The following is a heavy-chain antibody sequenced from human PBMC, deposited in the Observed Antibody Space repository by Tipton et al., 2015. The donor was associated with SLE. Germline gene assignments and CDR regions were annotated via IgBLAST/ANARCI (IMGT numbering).Heavy chain of an antibody. J-gene: IGHJ4*02. CDR1: GGSISSSSYY. CDR2: IYYSGST. CDR3: ARVGLVAPAAISSGVDY. D-gene: IGHD2-2*02. V-gene: IGHV4-39*07. Sequence: TLSLTCTVSGGSISSSSYYWGWIRQPPGKGLEWIGSIYYSGSTYYNPSLKSRVTISVGTSKNQFSLNLSSVTAADTAVYYCARVGLVAPAAISSGVDYWGQGTLVTVSS.